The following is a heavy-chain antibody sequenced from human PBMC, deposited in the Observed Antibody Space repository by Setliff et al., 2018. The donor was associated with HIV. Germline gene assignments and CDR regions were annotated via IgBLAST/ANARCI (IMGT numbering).Heavy chain of an antibody. CDR3: ARGRYGYGGNWADY. Sequence: ASETLSLTCTVSDGSISSGSYYWSWIRQPAGKGLEWIGHIYTSGSPTYNPSLKSRVTVSVDTSKKQFFLKLSSVTAADTAVYYCARGRYGYGGNWADYWGQGTLVTVSS. CDR2: IYTSGSP. V-gene: IGHV4-61*09. D-gene: IGHD2-15*01. J-gene: IGHJ4*02. CDR1: DGSISSGSYY.